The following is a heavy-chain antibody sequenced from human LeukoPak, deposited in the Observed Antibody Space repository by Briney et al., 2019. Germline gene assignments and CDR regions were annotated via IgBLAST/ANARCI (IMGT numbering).Heavy chain of an antibody. Sequence: PSETLSLTCSVSGGSISSYYWSWIRQPAGKGLEWIGEINHSGSTNYNPSLKSRVTISVDTSKNQFSLKLSSVTAADTAVYYCARQSLRYFDWLSTNQNYWGQGTLVTVSS. CDR1: GGSISSYY. J-gene: IGHJ4*02. CDR3: ARQSLRYFDWLSTNQNY. CDR2: INHSGST. D-gene: IGHD3-9*01. V-gene: IGHV4-34*01.